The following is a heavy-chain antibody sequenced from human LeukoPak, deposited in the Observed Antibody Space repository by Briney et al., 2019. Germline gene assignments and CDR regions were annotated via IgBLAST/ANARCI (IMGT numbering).Heavy chain of an antibody. CDR1: GFTFSNAW. Sequence: GGSLRLSCAASGFTFSNAWMSWVRQAPGKGLEWVGRIKSNTAGGTADYAAPVKGRFTISRDDSENTLFLQMNSLKTEDTAVYYCSTEYYGSANFNFWGQGTLVTVSS. J-gene: IGHJ4*02. V-gene: IGHV3-15*01. CDR3: STEYYGSANFNF. CDR2: IKSNTAGGTA. D-gene: IGHD3-10*01.